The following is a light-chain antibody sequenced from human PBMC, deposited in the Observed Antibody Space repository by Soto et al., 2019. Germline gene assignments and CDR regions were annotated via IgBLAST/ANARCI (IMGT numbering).Light chain of an antibody. CDR2: GNS. V-gene: IGLV1-40*01. CDR1: SSNIGAGYD. CDR3: QSYDSSLSGSMV. J-gene: IGLJ3*02. Sequence: QSVLTQPPSVSGAPGQRVTISCTRSSSNIGAGYDVHWYQQLPGTAPKLLIYGNSNRPSGVPDRFSGSKSGTSASLAITGLQAEDEADYYCQSYDSSLSGSMVFGGGTKLTVL.